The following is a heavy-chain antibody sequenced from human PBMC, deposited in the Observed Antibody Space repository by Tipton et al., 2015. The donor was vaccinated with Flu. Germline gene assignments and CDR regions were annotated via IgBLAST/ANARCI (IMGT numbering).Heavy chain of an antibody. CDR1: GFTFDDYA. J-gene: IGHJ3*02. CDR2: ISWYGDNI. D-gene: IGHD3-22*01. CDR3: VILGYFVDGFDM. Sequence: SLRLSCAGSGFTFDDYAMHWVRQAPGKGLEWVSGISWYGDNIGYADSVKDRFTASRDNAKNTLYLQMNSLKVEDTALYYCVILGYFVDGFDMWGQGTMVTVSS. V-gene: IGHV3-9*01.